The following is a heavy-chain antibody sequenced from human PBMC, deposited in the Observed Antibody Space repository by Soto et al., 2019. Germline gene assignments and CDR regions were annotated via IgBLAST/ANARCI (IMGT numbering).Heavy chain of an antibody. CDR1: GYTFTSYD. V-gene: IGHV1-8*01. Sequence: QVQLVQSGAEVKKPGASVKVSCKASGYTFTSYDINWVRQATGQGLEWMGWMNPNSGNTGYAQKFQGRVTMTRNTSISTAYMERSSLRSEDTAGYYCARGRRKESRCKRLTDDYWGQGTLVTVSS. D-gene: IGHD2-8*01. CDR3: ARGRRKESRCKRLTDDY. J-gene: IGHJ4*02. CDR2: MNPNSGNT.